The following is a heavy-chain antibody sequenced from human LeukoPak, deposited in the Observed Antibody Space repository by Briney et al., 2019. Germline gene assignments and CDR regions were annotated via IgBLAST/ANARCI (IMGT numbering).Heavy chain of an antibody. D-gene: IGHD2-21*02. CDR3: ARDRSKVTAYDDALDI. V-gene: IGHV3-48*03. CDR2: ISDIGTTT. J-gene: IGHJ3*02. CDR1: GFSFGSYE. Sequence: PGGSLRLSCVGSGFSFGSYEINWVRQAPGKGLEWVSYISDIGTTTHYADSVKGRLTIFRDNAKNSVYLLMDSLMAEDTAIYYCARDRSKVTAYDDALDIWGQGTMVTVSS.